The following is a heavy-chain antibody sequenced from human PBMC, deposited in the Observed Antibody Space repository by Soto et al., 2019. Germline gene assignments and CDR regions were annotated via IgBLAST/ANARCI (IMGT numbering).Heavy chain of an antibody. CDR3: ARGRGLLWFGELFNY. J-gene: IGHJ4*02. CDR2: INHSGST. D-gene: IGHD3-10*01. Sequence: LEDLSLTCAVYGESFSGYHWSWVRQPPGKGLEWIGEINHSGSTNYNPSLKSRVTISVDTSKNQFSLKLSSVTAADTAVYYCARGRGLLWFGELFNYWGQGTLVTVSS. CDR1: GESFSGYH. V-gene: IGHV4-34*01.